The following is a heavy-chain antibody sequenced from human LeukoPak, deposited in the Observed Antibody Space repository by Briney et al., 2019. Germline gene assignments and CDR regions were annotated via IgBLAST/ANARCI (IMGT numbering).Heavy chain of an antibody. Sequence: SETLSLTCAVYGGSFSGYYWSWIRQPPGKGLEWIGEINHSGSTNYNPSLKSRVTISVDTSKNQFSLKLSSVTAADTAVYYCAIHYYGWGSSRPSDYWGQGTLVTVSS. V-gene: IGHV4-34*01. CDR3: AIHYYGWGSSRPSDY. J-gene: IGHJ4*02. D-gene: IGHD3-10*01. CDR2: INHSGST. CDR1: GGSFSGYY.